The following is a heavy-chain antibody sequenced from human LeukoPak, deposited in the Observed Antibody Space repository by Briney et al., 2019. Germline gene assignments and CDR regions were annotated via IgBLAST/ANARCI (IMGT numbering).Heavy chain of an antibody. V-gene: IGHV1-18*01. J-gene: IGHJ3*02. D-gene: IGHD3-16*02. Sequence: ASGKVSCKASGYTFSSYGISWVRQAPGQGLEWVGWISAYNANTNYAQKLQGRVTMTTDTSTSTAYMELRTLRSDDTAVYYCAREGPSPHDYVWGSYRSSAFDIWGQGTMVTVSS. CDR1: GYTFSSYG. CDR2: ISAYNANT. CDR3: AREGPSPHDYVWGSYRSSAFDI.